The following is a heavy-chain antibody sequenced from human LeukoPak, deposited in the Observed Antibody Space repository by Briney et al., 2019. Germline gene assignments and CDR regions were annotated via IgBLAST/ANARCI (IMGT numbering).Heavy chain of an antibody. D-gene: IGHD4-23*01. V-gene: IGHV3-48*02. CDR1: GFTFSSLA. CDR3: ARGGYGANDDAFDI. J-gene: IGHJ3*02. Sequence: GGSLRLSCTASGFTFSSLAMTWVRQAPGKGLEWVSYISSSTNTIYYADSVKGRFTISRDNAKNSLFLQMNSLRDEDTAVYYCARGGYGANDDAFDIWGQGTMVTVSS. CDR2: ISSSTNTI.